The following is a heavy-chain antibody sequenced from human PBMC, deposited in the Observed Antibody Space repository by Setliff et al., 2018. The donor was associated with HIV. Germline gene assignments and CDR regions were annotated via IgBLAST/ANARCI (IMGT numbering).Heavy chain of an antibody. D-gene: IGHD6-19*01. CDR3: ARRNSGWYDAFDI. CDR2: INHSGST. CDR1: GGSFNGYS. J-gene: IGHJ3*02. Sequence: PSETLSLTCAVYGGSFNGYSWTWIRQPPGKGLEWIGGINHSGSTYYNPSLKGRVTISGDTSKNQCSLKLSSVTAADTAVYHCARRNSGWYDAFDIWGQGTMVTVSS. V-gene: IGHV4-34*01.